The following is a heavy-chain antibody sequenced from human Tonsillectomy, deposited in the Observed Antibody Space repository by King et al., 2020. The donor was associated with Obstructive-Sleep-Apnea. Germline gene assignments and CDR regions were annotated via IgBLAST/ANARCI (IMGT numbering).Heavy chain of an antibody. CDR1: GFTFSDYY. CDR3: ARRDNYDSLTTPRGGLDV. Sequence: VQLVESGGGLVKPGGSLRLSCAASGFTFSDYYMSWVRQAPGKGLEWVSYIGDNSGFTNYADSVQGRFTISRDNARNSLYLQMNSLRAEDTAVYYCARRDNYDSLTTPRGGLDVWGQGTTVIVSS. J-gene: IGHJ6*02. D-gene: IGHD3-9*01. CDR2: IGDNSGFT. V-gene: IGHV3-11*06.